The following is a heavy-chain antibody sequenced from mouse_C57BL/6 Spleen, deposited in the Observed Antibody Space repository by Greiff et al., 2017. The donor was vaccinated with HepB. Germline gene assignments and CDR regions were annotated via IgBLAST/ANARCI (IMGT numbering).Heavy chain of an antibody. J-gene: IGHJ2*01. Sequence: QVQLQQPGAELVKPGASVKVSCKASGYTFTSYWMHWVKQRPGKGLEWIGRIHPSDSGTNYNQKFKGEATLTVDKSSSTSYMQLSSLTSEHAAVYVCAIFYSGNYIDYWGQGTTLTVSS. CDR1: GYTFTSYW. V-gene: IGHV1-74*01. CDR3: AIFYSGNYIDY. D-gene: IGHD2-1*01. CDR2: IHPSDSGT.